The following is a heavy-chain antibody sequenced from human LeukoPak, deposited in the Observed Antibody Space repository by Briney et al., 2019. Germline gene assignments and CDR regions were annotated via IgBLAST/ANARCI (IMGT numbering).Heavy chain of an antibody. J-gene: IGHJ4*02. Sequence: PGGSLRLSCAASGFSFSSYWMSWVRQAPGKGLEWVSVIYSGGSTYYADSVKGRFTISRDNSRNTLYLQMNSLRAEDTAVYYCARGTPSGDFWSGYQYYFDYWGQGTLVTVSS. CDR2: IYSGGST. CDR1: GFSFSSYW. V-gene: IGHV3-53*01. D-gene: IGHD3-3*01. CDR3: ARGTPSGDFWSGYQYYFDY.